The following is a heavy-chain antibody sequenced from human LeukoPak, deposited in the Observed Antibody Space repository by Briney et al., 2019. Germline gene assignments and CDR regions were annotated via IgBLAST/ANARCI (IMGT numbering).Heavy chain of an antibody. J-gene: IGHJ4*02. CDR1: GGSISSYY. CDR2: IYYSGNT. Sequence: SETLSLTCTVSGGSISSYYWSWIRQPPGKGLEWIGYIYYSGNTNYNPSLKSRVTISVDTSKNQFSLKLSSVTAADTAVYYCARHHDFWSGYIDYWGQGTLVTVSS. CDR3: ARHHDFWSGYIDY. D-gene: IGHD3-3*01. V-gene: IGHV4-59*01.